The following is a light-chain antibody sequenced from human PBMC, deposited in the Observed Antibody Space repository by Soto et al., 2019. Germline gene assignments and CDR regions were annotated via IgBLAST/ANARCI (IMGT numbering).Light chain of an antibody. Sequence: IVMTQSPDSLAVSLGERATINCKSSQSVLYNSNNKNYLAWYQQKPGQPPKLLIYWASTRESGVPDRFSGSGSETDFTLTISSLQAEDVAVYYCQQYYSTPYTFGQGSKLEIK. CDR1: QSVLYNSNNKNY. CDR2: WAS. J-gene: IGKJ2*01. CDR3: QQYYSTPYT. V-gene: IGKV4-1*01.